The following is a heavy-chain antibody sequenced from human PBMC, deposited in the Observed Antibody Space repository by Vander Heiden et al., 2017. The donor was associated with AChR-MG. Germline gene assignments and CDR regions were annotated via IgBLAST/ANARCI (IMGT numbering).Heavy chain of an antibody. Sequence: EVQLVESGGGLVQPGGSLRLSCAASGFTFRRYGMNWVRQAPGKGLEWVSYISSSSSTIYYADSVKGRFTISRDNAKNSLYLQMNSLRAEDTAVYYCAREGYCSSTSCQDAFDIWGQGTMVTVSS. J-gene: IGHJ3*02. V-gene: IGHV3-48*01. CDR2: ISSSSSTI. CDR1: GFTFRRYG. CDR3: AREGYCSSTSCQDAFDI. D-gene: IGHD2-2*01.